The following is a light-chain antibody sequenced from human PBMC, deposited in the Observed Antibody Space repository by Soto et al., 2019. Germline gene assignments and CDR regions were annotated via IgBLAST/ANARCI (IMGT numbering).Light chain of an antibody. CDR2: ANT. CDR3: SSYTRSSTLYVV. Sequence: QSVLTQPPSVSGAPGRRVTISCTGTSSNIGAGYDVHWYQQIPGTAPKLIIYANTNRPLGVPDRFSGSKSGNTASLTISGLQAEDEADYYCSSYTRSSTLYVVFGGGTKLTVL. V-gene: IGLV1-40*01. J-gene: IGLJ2*01. CDR1: SSNIGAGYD.